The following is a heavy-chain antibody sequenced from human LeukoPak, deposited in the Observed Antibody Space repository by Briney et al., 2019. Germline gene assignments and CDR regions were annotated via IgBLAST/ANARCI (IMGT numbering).Heavy chain of an antibody. CDR3: AKASLPSTGGWYWFFDY. J-gene: IGHJ4*02. CDR2: ISGSGGST. CDR1: GFTFSSYA. D-gene: IGHD6-19*01. Sequence: GGSLRLSCAASGFTFSSYAMSWVRQAPGKGLEWVSAISGSGGSTYYADSVKGRFTISRDNSKNTLYLQMNSLRAEGTAVYYCAKASLPSTGGWYWFFDYWGQGTLVTVSS. V-gene: IGHV3-23*01.